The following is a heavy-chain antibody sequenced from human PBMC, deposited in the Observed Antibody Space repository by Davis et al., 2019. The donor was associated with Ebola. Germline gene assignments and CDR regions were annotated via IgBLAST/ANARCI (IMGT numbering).Heavy chain of an antibody. Sequence: SETLSLTCAVYGESFSGYYWSWIRQPPGKGLEWIGEINHSGSTSYNPSPKSRVIISIDTSKNQFSLKLTSVTAADTAVYYCASTIFGVVNPPYYFDYWGRGTLVTVSS. V-gene: IGHV4-34*01. D-gene: IGHD3-3*01. J-gene: IGHJ4*02. CDR2: INHSGST. CDR1: GESFSGYY. CDR3: ASTIFGVVNPPYYFDY.